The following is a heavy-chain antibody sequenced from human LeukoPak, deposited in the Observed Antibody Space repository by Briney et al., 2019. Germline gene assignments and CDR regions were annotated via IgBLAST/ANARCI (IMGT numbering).Heavy chain of an antibody. Sequence: SETLSLTCTVSGGSISSRSYYWGWLRQPPWKGLEWIGSIYYSGSTYYNPSLKSRVTISVDTSKNQFSLKLSSVTAADTAVYYCARLPRMGHSGSYSPTYWGQGALVTVSS. V-gene: IGHV4-39*01. CDR1: GGSISSRSYY. CDR2: IYYSGST. CDR3: ARLPRMGHSGSYSPTY. D-gene: IGHD1-26*01. J-gene: IGHJ4*02.